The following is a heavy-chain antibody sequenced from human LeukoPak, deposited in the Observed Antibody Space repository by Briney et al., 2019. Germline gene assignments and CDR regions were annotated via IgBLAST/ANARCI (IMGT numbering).Heavy chain of an antibody. D-gene: IGHD4-11*01. CDR3: VRDAPYNYFDY. V-gene: IGHV3-66*01. CDR2: IYSGGDT. J-gene: IGHJ4*02. Sequence: GGSLRLSCAASGFTISRKFMSWVRQAPGKGVEWVSVIYSGGDTYYADSVKGRFTISRDESKKMLYLQMNSLRAEDTAVYYCVRDAPYNYFDYWGQGSLVTVSS. CDR1: GFTISRKF.